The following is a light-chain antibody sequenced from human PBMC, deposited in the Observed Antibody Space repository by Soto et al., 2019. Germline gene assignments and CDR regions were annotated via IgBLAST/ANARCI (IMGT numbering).Light chain of an antibody. CDR3: QQRHSGWT. J-gene: IGKJ1*01. CDR1: QSVSSY. CDR2: GAS. Sequence: EIILTQSPATLSLSPGERVTLSCRASQSVSSYLAWYQQKPGQAPRLLIYGASNRATGIPARFSGSGSGTDFTLTISSLEPEDFAVYYCQQRHSGWTLGRGTKADIK. V-gene: IGKV3-11*01.